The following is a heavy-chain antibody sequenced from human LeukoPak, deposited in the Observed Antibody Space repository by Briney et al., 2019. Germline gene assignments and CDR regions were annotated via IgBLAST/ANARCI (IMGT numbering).Heavy chain of an antibody. CDR3: AREGGATVTSSTTSGYYYMDV. J-gene: IGHJ6*03. V-gene: IGHV3-21*01. D-gene: IGHD4-17*01. CDR2: ISSSSSYI. CDR1: GFTFSSYS. Sequence: PGGSLRLSCAASGFTFSSYSMNWVRQAPGKELEWVSSISSSSSYIYYADSVKGRFTISRDNAKNSLYLQMNSLRAEDTAVYYCAREGGATVTSSTTSGYYYMDVWGKGTTVTVSS.